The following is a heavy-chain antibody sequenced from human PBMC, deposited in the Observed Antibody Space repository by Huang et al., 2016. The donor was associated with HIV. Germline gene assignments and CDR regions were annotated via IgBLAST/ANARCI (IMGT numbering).Heavy chain of an antibody. CDR3: ARDSPLLGVVIVVVPTAPNAFDS. CDR2: SSAYNGVT. V-gene: IGHV1-18*01. CDR1: GYTFTSYG. Sequence: QVQLVQSGVEVKKPGASVKVSCKASGYTFTSYGISWVRQAPGQGLEWMGWSSAYNGVTNHAQNVQGSVTMTTDTSTSTAYMELRSLRSDDTAVYYCARDSPLLGVVIVVVPTAPNAFDSWGQGTMVTVSS. J-gene: IGHJ3*02. D-gene: IGHD2-2*01.